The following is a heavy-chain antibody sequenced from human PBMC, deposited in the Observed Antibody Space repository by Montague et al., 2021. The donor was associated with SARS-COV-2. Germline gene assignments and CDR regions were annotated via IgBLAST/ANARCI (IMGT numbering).Heavy chain of an antibody. D-gene: IGHD3-10*01. CDR1: GDSVSSGNYF. J-gene: IGHJ5*01. V-gene: IGHV4-39*01. CDR3: ARQNYRSGTQNGLGGNWFDS. Sequence: SETLSLTCAVSGDSVSSGNYFWAWIRQPPGKGLAWLGSIFYTGCVEYKASLRSRVTMSVDTSNNPFSLRLDSVTAADTAVYFCARQNYRSGTQNGLGGNWFDSWGKGTLVTVA. CDR2: IFYTGCV.